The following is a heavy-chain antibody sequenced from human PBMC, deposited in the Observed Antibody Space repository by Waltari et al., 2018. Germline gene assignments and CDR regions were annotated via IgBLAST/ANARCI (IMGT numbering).Heavy chain of an antibody. CDR2: INHSGST. CDR1: GGSFSGYY. D-gene: IGHD6-6*01. CDR3: AREQSDSSSFSDAFDI. V-gene: IGHV4-34*01. Sequence: QVQLQQWGAGLLKSSETLSLTCAVYGGSFSGYYWSWIRQPPGKGLEWIGEINHSGSTNYNPSLKSRVTISVDTSKNQFSLKLSSVTAADTAVYYCAREQSDSSSFSDAFDIWGQGTMVTVSS. J-gene: IGHJ3*02.